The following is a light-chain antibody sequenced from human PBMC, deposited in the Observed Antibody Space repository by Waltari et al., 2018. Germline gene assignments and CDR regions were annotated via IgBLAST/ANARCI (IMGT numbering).Light chain of an antibody. Sequence: ESVLTQSPATLSFSPGERATLPCRASQSVSSYLAWYQQKPGQAPRLLIYDASNRATGIPARFSGSGSGTDLTLTISSLEPEDFAVYYCQQRSNWTPLTFGGGTKVEIK. J-gene: IGKJ4*01. V-gene: IGKV3-11*01. CDR3: QQRSNWTPLT. CDR2: DAS. CDR1: QSVSSY.